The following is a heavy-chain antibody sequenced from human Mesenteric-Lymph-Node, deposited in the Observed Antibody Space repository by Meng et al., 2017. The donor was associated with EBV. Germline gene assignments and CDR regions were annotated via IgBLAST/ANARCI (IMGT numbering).Heavy chain of an antibody. CDR1: GDSVSNRDYY. Sequence: QVQLQQWGAGLLKPSETLSLTCTVSGDSVSNRDYYWSWVRQPPGKGLEWIGYIYYSGSTSYNPSLKSRITISLDKSKNDFSLKLSSVTAADTAVYYCARQEVGANFDYWGQGTLVTVSS. CDR3: ARQEVGANFDY. J-gene: IGHJ4*02. D-gene: IGHD1-26*01. CDR2: IYYSGST. V-gene: IGHV4-61*08.